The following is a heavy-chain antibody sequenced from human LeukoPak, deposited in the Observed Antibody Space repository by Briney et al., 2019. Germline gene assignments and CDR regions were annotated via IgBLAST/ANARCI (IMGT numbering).Heavy chain of an antibody. CDR1: GSTFSSHG. J-gene: IGHJ4*02. V-gene: IGHV3-21*01. Sequence: GGSLRLSCAASGSTFSSHGMHWVRQAPGKGLEWVSSISSSSSYIYYADSVKGRFTISRDNAKNSLYLQMNSLRAEDTAVYYCAKYPGIAAAGTTSDFDYWGQGTLVTVSS. CDR3: AKYPGIAAAGTTSDFDY. D-gene: IGHD6-13*01. CDR2: ISSSSSYI.